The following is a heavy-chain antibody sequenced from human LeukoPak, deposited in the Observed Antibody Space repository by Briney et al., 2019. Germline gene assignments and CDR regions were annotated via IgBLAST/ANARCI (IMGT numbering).Heavy chain of an antibody. J-gene: IGHJ4*02. CDR3: TRHGELGFCTGGSCYPGDY. CDR2: IRSKVNRYAT. Sequence: GGSLRLSCAAAGFPFSDSAIHWVRQASGKGLEWLGRIRSKVNRYATAYAASVKGRYTISRDDSKDTAYLQMNSLKTEDTAVYYCTRHGELGFCTGGSCYPGDYWGQGTLVTVSS. CDR1: GFPFSDSA. D-gene: IGHD2-15*01. V-gene: IGHV3-73*01.